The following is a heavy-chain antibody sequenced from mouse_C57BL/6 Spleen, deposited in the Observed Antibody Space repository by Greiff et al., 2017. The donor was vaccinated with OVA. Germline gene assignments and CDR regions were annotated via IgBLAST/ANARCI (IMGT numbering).Heavy chain of an antibody. J-gene: IGHJ3*01. CDR2: IDPEDGDT. V-gene: IGHV14-1*01. CDR3: TLTSNCGCAH. D-gene: IGHD2-5*01. CDR1: GFNIKDYY. Sequence: VQLQQSGAELVRPGASVKLSCTASGFNIKDYYMHWVKQRPEQGLEWIGRIDPEDGDTEYAPKFQGKATMTADTSSNTAYLQLSSLTSEDTAVXYSTLTSNCGCAHWGQGTLGSVSA.